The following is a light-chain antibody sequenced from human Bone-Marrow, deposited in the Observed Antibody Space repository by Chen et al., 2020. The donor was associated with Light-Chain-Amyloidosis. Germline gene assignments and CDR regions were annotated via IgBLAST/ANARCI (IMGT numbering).Light chain of an antibody. Sequence: QSALTLPAPVSGSPGQSTPIPCTGTSSDVGGDKHVSWYQPHRDKAAKLMIYEVTNRPSWVPDRFSGSKSDNTASLTVSGLQTEDEANYICSSCTITTTIVFESGTGVTVL. CDR1: SSDVGGDKH. J-gene: IGLJ1*01. CDR2: EVT. CDR3: SSCTITTTIV. V-gene: IGLV2-14*01.